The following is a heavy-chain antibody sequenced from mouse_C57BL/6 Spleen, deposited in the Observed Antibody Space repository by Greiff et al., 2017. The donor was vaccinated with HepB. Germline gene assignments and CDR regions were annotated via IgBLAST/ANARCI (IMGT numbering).Heavy chain of an antibody. CDR3: ARGITTVVDYYAMDY. J-gene: IGHJ4*01. V-gene: IGHV1-64*01. CDR1: GYTFTSYW. CDR2: IHPNSGST. Sequence: VQLQQSGAELVKPGASVKLSCKASGYTFTSYWMHWVKQRPGQGLEWIGMIHPNSGSTNYNEKFKSKATLTVDKSSSTAYMQLSSLTSEDSAVYYCARGITTVVDYYAMDYWGQGTSVTVSS. D-gene: IGHD1-1*01.